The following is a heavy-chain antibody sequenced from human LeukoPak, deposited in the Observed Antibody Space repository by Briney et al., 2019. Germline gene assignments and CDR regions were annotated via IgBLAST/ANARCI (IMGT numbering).Heavy chain of an antibody. J-gene: IGHJ4*02. CDR3: TTRGGYDPNEFDY. D-gene: IGHD5-12*01. V-gene: IGHV3-15*01. Sequence: GGSLRLSCAASGFTFSSYEMSWVRQAPGKGLEWVGRIKSKTDGGTTDYAAPVKGRFTISRDDSKNTLYLQMNSLKTEDTAVYYCTTRGGYDPNEFDYWGQGTLVTVSS. CDR2: IKSKTDGGTT. CDR1: GFTFSSYE.